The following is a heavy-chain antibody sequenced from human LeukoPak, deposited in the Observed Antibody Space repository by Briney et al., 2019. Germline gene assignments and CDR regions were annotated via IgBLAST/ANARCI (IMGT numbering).Heavy chain of an antibody. Sequence: ASVKVSCKASGYTFTGYYMHWVRQAPGQGLEWVGWINPNSGGTNYAQRFQGRVTMPRDTSISTDYMELSRLRSDDTALYYCARCPHSLTGENFDYWGQGTLVTVSS. CDR1: GYTFTGYY. V-gene: IGHV1-2*02. CDR3: ARCPHSLTGENFDY. CDR2: INPNSGGT. J-gene: IGHJ4*02. D-gene: IGHD3-9*01.